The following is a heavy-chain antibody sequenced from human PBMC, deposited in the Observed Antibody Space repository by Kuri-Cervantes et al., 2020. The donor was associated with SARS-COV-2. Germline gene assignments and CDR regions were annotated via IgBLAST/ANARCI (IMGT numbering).Heavy chain of an antibody. CDR2: INPNSGGT. Sequence: ASVKVSCKASGYTFTGYYMHWVRQAPGQGLEWMGWINPNSGGTNYAQKFQGWVTMTRDTSISKAYMELSRLRSDDTAVYYCARGMVRGLIQYYYYGMDVWGQGTTVTVSS. D-gene: IGHD3-10*01. J-gene: IGHJ6*02. V-gene: IGHV1-2*04. CDR3: ARGMVRGLIQYYYYGMDV. CDR1: GYTFTGYY.